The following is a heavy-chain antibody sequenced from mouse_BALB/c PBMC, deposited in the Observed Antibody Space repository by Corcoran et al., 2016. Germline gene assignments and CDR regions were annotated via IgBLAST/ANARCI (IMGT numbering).Heavy chain of an antibody. J-gene: IGHJ2*01. CDR3: SNYYGCYFDY. CDR2: INPYNGGT. D-gene: IGHD1-1*01. Sequence: EVQLQQSGPELVKPGASMKISCKASGYSFTGYTMNWVKQSHGKSLEWIGLINPYNGGTSYNQKFKGKATLTVDKSSSTAYMELLSLTSEDSAGDYWSNYYGCYFDYWGQGTTLTVSS. CDR1: GYSFTGYT. V-gene: IGHV1-18*01.